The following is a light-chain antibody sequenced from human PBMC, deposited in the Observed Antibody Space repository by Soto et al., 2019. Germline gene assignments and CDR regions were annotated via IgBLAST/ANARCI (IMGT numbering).Light chain of an antibody. CDR2: AAS. J-gene: IGKJ1*01. CDR3: QQSYSTPST. Sequence: DIQMTQSPSSLSASVGDRVTITCRASQSISSYLNWYQQKPGKAPKLLIYAASSLRSGVPSRFSGSGSGTDFTLTISSLQPEDFATYYCQQSYSTPSTFGQGTKVAIK. V-gene: IGKV1-39*01. CDR1: QSISSY.